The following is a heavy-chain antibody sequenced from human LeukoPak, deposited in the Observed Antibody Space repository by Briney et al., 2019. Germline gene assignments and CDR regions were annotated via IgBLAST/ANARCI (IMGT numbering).Heavy chain of an antibody. V-gene: IGHV3-23*01. J-gene: IGHJ6*02. CDR1: GFTFSSYA. CDR2: ISGSGGST. D-gene: IGHD3-22*01. CDR3: AKGPPTDITMIVVVMPGRGV. Sequence: PGGSLRLSCAASGFTFSSYAMSWVRQAPGKGLEWVSAISGSGGSTYYADSVKGRFTISRDNSKNTLYLQMNSLRAEDTAVYYCAKGPPTDITMIVVVMPGRGVWGQGTTVTVSS.